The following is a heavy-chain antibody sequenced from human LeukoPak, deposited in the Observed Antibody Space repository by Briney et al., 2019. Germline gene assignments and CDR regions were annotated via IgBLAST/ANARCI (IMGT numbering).Heavy chain of an antibody. CDR3: ARDESGSFY. J-gene: IGHJ4*02. D-gene: IGHD1-26*01. CDR1: GGSFSGYY. CDR2: INHSGST. Sequence: SETLSLTCAVYGGSFSGYYWSWIRQPPGKGLEWIGEINHSGSTNYNPSLKSRVTISVDTSKNQFSLKLSSVTAADTAVYYCARDESGSFYWGQGTLVTVSS. V-gene: IGHV4-34*01.